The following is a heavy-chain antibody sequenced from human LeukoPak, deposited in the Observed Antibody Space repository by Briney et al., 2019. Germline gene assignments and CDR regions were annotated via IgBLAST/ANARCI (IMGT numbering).Heavy chain of an antibody. Sequence: PGGSLRVSCVASGFAFSSFAMSWFRQAPGKGLVWVSRINSDGSYTSYADFVKGRFTISRDNAKNTVYLQMSSLRAEDTAVYYCARICSTTDCLISAWGQGTLVTVSS. D-gene: IGHD2-2*01. J-gene: IGHJ4*02. CDR1: GFAFSSFA. CDR3: ARICSTTDCLISA. V-gene: IGHV3-74*01. CDR2: INSDGSYT.